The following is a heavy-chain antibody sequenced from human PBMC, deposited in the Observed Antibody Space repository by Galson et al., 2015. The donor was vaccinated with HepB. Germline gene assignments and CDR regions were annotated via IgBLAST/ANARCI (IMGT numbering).Heavy chain of an antibody. J-gene: IGHJ6*01. D-gene: IGHD3-3*01. CDR1: GGSFSTYH. V-gene: IGHV4-34*01. CDR2: ITQSGST. Sequence: ETLSLTCAVFGGSFSTYHWTWIRQPPGKGLEWIGEITQSGSTHSNPSLKSRVTISVDMSKNQFSLKVRSVTAADTAVYYCARGKGRQVLLDYHYYGMDVWGQGTTVSVSS. CDR3: ARGKGRQVLLDYHYYGMDV.